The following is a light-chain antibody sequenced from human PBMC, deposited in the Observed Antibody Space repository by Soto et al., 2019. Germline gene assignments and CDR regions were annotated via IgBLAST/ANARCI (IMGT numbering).Light chain of an antibody. CDR1: SSDVGSYNT. V-gene: IGLV2-23*01. Sequence: QSVLTQPASVSGSPGQSITISCTGTSSDVGSYNTVSWYQQHPGKAPKLMIFEDTERPSGVSHRFSASKSGNTAYLSISGLQAEGEAYYYCCSSAGDTLVVFGGGTKVTVL. CDR3: CSSAGDTLVV. J-gene: IGLJ2*01. CDR2: EDT.